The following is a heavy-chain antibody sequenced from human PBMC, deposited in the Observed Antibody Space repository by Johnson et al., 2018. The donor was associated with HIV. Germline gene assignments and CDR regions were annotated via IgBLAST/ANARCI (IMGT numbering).Heavy chain of an antibody. CDR2: ISYDGSNK. D-gene: IGHD6-6*01. CDR3: ARDGRGEQLVDQGDAFDI. J-gene: IGHJ3*02. V-gene: IGHV3-30-3*01. Sequence: VQLVESGGGVVQPGRSLRLSCAASGFTFSSYAMHWVRQAPGKGLEWVAVISYDGSNKYYADSVKGRFHISRDNSKNTLYLQLNSLRAEDTAVYYCARDGRGEQLVDQGDAFDIWGQGTMVTVSS. CDR1: GFTFSSYA.